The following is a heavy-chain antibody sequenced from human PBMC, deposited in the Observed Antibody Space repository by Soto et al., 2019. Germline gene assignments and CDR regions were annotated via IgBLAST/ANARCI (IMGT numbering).Heavy chain of an antibody. J-gene: IGHJ3*02. CDR2: ISAYNGNT. V-gene: IGHV1-18*01. CDR1: GYTFTSYG. CDR3: ARGGCSGGSCYLFGAFDI. Sequence: ASVKVSCKASGYTFTSYGISWVRQAPGQGLEWMGWISAYNGNTNYAQKLQGRVTMTTDTSTSTAYMELRSLRSDDTAVYYCARGGCSGGSCYLFGAFDIWGQGTMVTVSS. D-gene: IGHD2-15*01.